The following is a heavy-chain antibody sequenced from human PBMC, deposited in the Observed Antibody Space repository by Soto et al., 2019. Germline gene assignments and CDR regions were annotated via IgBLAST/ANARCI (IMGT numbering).Heavy chain of an antibody. D-gene: IGHD3-10*01. V-gene: IGHV4-34*01. J-gene: IGHJ4*02. CDR2: INHSGST. CDR1: GGSFSGYY. Sequence: QVQLQQWGAGLLKPSETLSLTCAVYGGSFSGYYWSWIRQPPGKGLEWIGEINHSGSTNYNPSLTNRVTISVDTSKNQFALKLSSVTAADTAVYYCARGIFVYYYGSGSYQDYRGQGTLVTVSS. CDR3: ARGIFVYYYGSGSYQDY.